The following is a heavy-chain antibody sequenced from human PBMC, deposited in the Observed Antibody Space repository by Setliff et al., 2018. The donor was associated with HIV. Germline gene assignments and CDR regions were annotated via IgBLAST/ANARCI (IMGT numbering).Heavy chain of an antibody. D-gene: IGHD2-8*01. CDR1: GFTFSSYG. CDR2: ISDDGSAK. V-gene: IGHV3-30*19. CDR3: VRDDSNGPNSLDP. J-gene: IGHJ5*02. Sequence: GGSLRLSCAASGFTFSSYGMHWVRQAPGKGLEWVAVISDDGSAKYYGDSVKGRFTISRDNSKDTLYLDLNSLRSEDTAVYYCVRDDSNGPNSLDPWGQGTLVTVSS.